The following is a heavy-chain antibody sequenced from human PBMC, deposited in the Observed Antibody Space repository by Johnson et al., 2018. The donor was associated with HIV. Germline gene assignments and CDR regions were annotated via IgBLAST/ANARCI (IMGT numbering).Heavy chain of an antibody. Sequence: VQLVESGGGVVQPGRSLRLSCAASGFTFSSCAMHWVRQAPGKGLEWVAVISYDGSNKYYADSVKGRFTISRDTSTNTLYLQMNSLRAEDTAVYYCAKDLSPYSSGWYDAFDIRGQGTMVTVSS. CDR1: GFTFSSCA. D-gene: IGHD6-19*01. J-gene: IGHJ3*02. CDR3: AKDLSPYSSGWYDAFDI. CDR2: ISYDGSNK. V-gene: IGHV3-30*04.